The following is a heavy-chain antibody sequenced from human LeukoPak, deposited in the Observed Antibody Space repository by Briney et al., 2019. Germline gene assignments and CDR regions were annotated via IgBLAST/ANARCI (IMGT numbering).Heavy chain of an antibody. CDR1: RFTVSSNY. J-gene: IGHJ5*02. V-gene: IGHV3-74*01. CDR3: ARDLGQYYDPSDTWFDP. D-gene: IGHD3-22*01. Sequence: GVTLRLSCAASRFTVSSNYMSWVPQAPGKGLVWVSRINSDGINTSYADSVKGRFTVSRDNAKDTLNLQMKSLRAEDTAVYYCARDLGQYYDPSDTWFDPWGQGTLVTVSS. CDR2: INSDGINT.